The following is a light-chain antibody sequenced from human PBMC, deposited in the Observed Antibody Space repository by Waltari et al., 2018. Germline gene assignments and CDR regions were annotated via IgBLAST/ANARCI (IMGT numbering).Light chain of an antibody. Sequence: IVLTQSPATLSLSPGERATLSCRASQSVRSDLAWYQQKPGQAPRLLIYDASNRATGIPARFSGSGSGTDFTLTISSLEPEDFAIYYCQQRGNWVTFGGGTKVEIK. CDR3: QQRGNWVT. V-gene: IGKV3-11*01. CDR2: DAS. J-gene: IGKJ4*01. CDR1: QSVRSD.